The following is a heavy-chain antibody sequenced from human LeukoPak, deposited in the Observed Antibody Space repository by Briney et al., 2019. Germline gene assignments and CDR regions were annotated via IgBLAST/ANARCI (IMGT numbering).Heavy chain of an antibody. V-gene: IGHV1-69*04. D-gene: IGHD5-12*01. CDR2: IIPILGIA. J-gene: IGHJ4*02. CDR1: GGTFSSYA. Sequence: SVKVSCKASGGTFSSYAISWVRQAPGQGLEWMGRIIPILGIANYAQKFQGRVTITADKSTSTAYMELSSLRPEDTAVYYCARVGSGYVGYFDYWGQGTLVAVSS. CDR3: ARVGSGYVGYFDY.